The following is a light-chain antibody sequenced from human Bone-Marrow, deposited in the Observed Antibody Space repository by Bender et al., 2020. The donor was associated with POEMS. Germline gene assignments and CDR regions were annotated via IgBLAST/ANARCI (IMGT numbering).Light chain of an antibody. CDR1: NLVNEY. CDR2: EDT. CDR3: QAWGRDTWGV. Sequence: SYELTQAPSVSVSPGQTARITCSGDNLVNEYASWYQQKPGQSPVLVIYEDTKRPSGIPERFSGSNSGNTATLTISGTQAMDEADYYCQAWGRDTWGVFGGGSKLTVL. J-gene: IGLJ3*02. V-gene: IGLV3-1*01.